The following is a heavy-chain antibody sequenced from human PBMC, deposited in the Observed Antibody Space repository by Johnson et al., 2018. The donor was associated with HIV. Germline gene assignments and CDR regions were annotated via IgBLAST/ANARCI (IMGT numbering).Heavy chain of an antibody. Sequence: QVQLVESGGGVVQPGGSLRLSCAASGFTFSSYGMHWVRQAPGKGLEWVAVISYDGTNADYGDSLKGRFTMSRDNSKNTLYLQMNSLRVEDTAVYYCAKDPGYCSGGSCYTLIGWGVWGQGTMVTVSS. D-gene: IGHD2-15*01. V-gene: IGHV3-30*18. CDR1: GFTFSSYG. J-gene: IGHJ3*01. CDR2: ISYDGTNA. CDR3: AKDPGYCSGGSCYTLIGWGV.